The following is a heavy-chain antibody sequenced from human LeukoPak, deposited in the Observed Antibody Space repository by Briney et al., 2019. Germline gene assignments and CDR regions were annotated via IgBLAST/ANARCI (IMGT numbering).Heavy chain of an antibody. CDR2: IYSSGST. D-gene: IGHD2-21*02. J-gene: IGHJ4*02. CDR3: ARFAYCGGHCWYYFDY. Sequence: SETLSLTCTVSGGSISSYYWSWIRQPPGKGLEWVGYIYSSGSTNYNPSLKSRITISVDTSKNQFSLKLSSVTAADTAVYYCARFAYCGGHCWYYFDYWGQGSLVTVSS. V-gene: IGHV4-59*01. CDR1: GGSISSYY.